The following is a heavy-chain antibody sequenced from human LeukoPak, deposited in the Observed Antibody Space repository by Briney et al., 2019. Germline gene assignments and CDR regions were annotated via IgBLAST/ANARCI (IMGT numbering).Heavy chain of an antibody. V-gene: IGHV1-2*02. CDR1: GYTFTGYY. Sequence: GASVKVSCKASGYTFTGYYMHWVRQAPGQGLEWMGWINPNSGGTNYAQKFQGRVTMTRDTSISTAYMELSRLRYDDTAVYYCARTDIVATADAFDIWGQGTMVTVSS. D-gene: IGHD5-12*01. CDR3: ARTDIVATADAFDI. J-gene: IGHJ3*02. CDR2: INPNSGGT.